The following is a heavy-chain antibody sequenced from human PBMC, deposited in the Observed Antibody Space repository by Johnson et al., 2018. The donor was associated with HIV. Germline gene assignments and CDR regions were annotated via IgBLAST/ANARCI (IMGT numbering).Heavy chain of an antibody. D-gene: IGHD2-15*01. CDR3: ARGRLLDAFDI. Sequence: QVQLVESGGGLVQPGGSLRLSCAASGFIFSSYWMSWVRQAPGKGLEWVAVITYDGRNKYYADFVKGRFIISRDNSKNTLYLQMNSLRVEDTAMFFCARGRLLDAFDIWGQGTMVTVSS. J-gene: IGHJ3*02. CDR1: GFIFSSYW. V-gene: IGHV3-30*14. CDR2: ITYDGRNK.